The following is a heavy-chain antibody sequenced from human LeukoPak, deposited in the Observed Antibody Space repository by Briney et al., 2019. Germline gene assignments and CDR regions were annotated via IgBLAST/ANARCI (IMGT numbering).Heavy chain of an antibody. Sequence: PSETLSLTCTVSGGSISSSSYYWGWIRQPPGKGLEWIGSIYYSGSTYYNPSLKSRVTISVDTSKNQFSLKLSSVTAADTAVYYCARHRRGYARVGYYYYMDVWGKGTTVTISS. CDR1: GGSISSSSYY. J-gene: IGHJ6*03. CDR2: IYYSGST. D-gene: IGHD5-12*01. CDR3: ARHRRGYARVGYYYYMDV. V-gene: IGHV4-39*01.